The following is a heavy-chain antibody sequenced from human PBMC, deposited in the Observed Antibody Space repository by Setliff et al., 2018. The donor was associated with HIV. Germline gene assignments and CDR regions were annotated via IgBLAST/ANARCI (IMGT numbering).Heavy chain of an antibody. J-gene: IGHJ4*02. CDR1: GGSFSGYY. V-gene: IGHV4-34*01. D-gene: IGHD2-15*01. Sequence: SETLSLTCAVYGGSFSGYYWTWIRQPPGRGLEWIGEIIHSGGTNYNRSLKSRVTISVDTSKNQFSLNLSSVTAADSAVYYCARGGLGVVGAIDYWSQGTLVTVS. CDR2: IIHSGGT. CDR3: ARGGLGVVGAIDY.